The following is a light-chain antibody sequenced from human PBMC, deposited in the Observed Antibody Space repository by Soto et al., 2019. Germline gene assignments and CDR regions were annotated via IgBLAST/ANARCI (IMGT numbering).Light chain of an antibody. V-gene: IGKV3-15*01. CDR3: QQYNSWPT. J-gene: IGKJ1*01. Sequence: EKVMTQSPATLSVSPGERVTLSCRASQSVRTYLAWYQQKPGQAPRLLIYGASTRATGIPARFSGSGSGTEFTLTISSLQSEDSAVYYCQQYNSWPTFGQGTKVDIK. CDR1: QSVRTY. CDR2: GAS.